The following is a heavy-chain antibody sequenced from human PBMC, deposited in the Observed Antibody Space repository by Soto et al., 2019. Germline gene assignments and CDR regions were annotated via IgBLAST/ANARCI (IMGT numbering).Heavy chain of an antibody. CDR3: ARASVPAAMYPFDAFDI. J-gene: IGHJ3*02. CDR1: GYTFTSYD. CDR2: MNPNSGNT. V-gene: IGHV1-8*01. Sequence: ASVKVSCKASGYTFTSYDINWVRQATGQGLEWMGWMNPNSGNTGYAQKFQGRVTMTRNTSMSTAYMELSSLRSEDTAVYYCARASVPAAMYPFDAFDIWGQGTMVAVSS. D-gene: IGHD2-2*01.